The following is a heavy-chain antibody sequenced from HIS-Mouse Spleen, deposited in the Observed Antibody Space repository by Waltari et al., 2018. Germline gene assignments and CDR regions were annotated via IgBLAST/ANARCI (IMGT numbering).Heavy chain of an antibody. V-gene: IGHV2-26*01. CDR2: IFSNDEK. J-gene: IGHJ3*02. CDR1: GFSLSNARMG. CDR3: ARIPSVSKYDSSGYAFDI. D-gene: IGHD3-22*01. Sequence: QVTLKESGPVLVKPTETLTLTCTVSGFSLSNARMGVSWIRQSPGKALEWLAHIFSNDEKSYSTSLKSRLTISKDTSKSQVVLTMTNMDPVDTATYYCARIPSVSKYDSSGYAFDIWGQGTMVTVSS.